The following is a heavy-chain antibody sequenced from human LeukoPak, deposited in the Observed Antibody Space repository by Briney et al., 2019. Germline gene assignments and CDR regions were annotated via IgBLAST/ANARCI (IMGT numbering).Heavy chain of an antibody. V-gene: IGHV5-51*01. CDR3: ARQTAMGRSGDY. Sequence: GESLKISCKASGYSFTSYWIGWVRQMPGKGLEWMGIIDPSDSDTRYTPSFQGQFTISADKSLTTAYLQWNSLKASDTAMYYCARQTAMGRSGDYWGQGTLVIVSS. CDR1: GYSFTSYW. CDR2: IDPSDSDT. D-gene: IGHD5-18*01. J-gene: IGHJ4*02.